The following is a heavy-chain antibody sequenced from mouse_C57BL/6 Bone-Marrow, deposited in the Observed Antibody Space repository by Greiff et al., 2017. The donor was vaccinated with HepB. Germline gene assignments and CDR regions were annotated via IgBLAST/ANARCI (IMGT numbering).Heavy chain of an antibody. D-gene: IGHD1-1*01. CDR1: GFTFSSYG. CDR2: ISSGGSYT. CDR3: ARQGTTVPSDV. Sequence: EVKVVESGGDLVKPGGSLKLSCAASGFTFSSYGMSWVRQTPDKRLEWVATISSGGSYTYYPDSVKGRFTISRDNAKNTLYLQMSSLKSEDTAMYYCARQGTTVPSDVWGTGTTVTVSS. V-gene: IGHV5-6*01. J-gene: IGHJ1*03.